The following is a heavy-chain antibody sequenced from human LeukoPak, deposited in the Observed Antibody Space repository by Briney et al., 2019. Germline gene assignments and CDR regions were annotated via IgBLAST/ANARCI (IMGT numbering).Heavy chain of an antibody. CDR1: GFTFSSYW. D-gene: IGHD2-2*01. CDR2: IKQDGSEK. V-gene: IGHV3-7*01. CDR3: ARALVFCSRTSGNDVFNI. J-gene: IGHJ3*02. Sequence: PGGSLRLSCAASGFTFSSYWMSWVRQAPGKGLEWVANIKQDGSEKYYVDSVKGRFTISRDNAKNSLYLQMNSLRAEDTAVYYCARALVFCSRTSGNDVFNIWGKGKMVTFSS.